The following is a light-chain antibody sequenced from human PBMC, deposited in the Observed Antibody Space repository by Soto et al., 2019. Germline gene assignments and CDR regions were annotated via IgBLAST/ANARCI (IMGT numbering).Light chain of an antibody. V-gene: IGKV1-39*01. CDR1: SSVANN. CDR2: AAS. Sequence: DIQMTQSPSFLSASVGDRVTITCRANSSVANNLHWYQQKSGRVPKLLIYAASSLQGGVPSRFSGRGSGTDFSLTISSLRLEDFATYYCQQYHSYSPLTFGGGTKVEIK. J-gene: IGKJ4*01. CDR3: QQYHSYSPLT.